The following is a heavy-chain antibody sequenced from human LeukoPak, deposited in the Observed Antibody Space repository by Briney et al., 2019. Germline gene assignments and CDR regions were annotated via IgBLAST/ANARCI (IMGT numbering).Heavy chain of an antibody. CDR2: INHSGRT. J-gene: IGHJ6*03. V-gene: IGHV4-34*01. CDR3: ARGGAAAGRAVRTYYYYYYYMDV. Sequence: SETLSLTCAVYGGSFSGYYWSWIRQPPGKGLEWIGEINHSGRTNYNPSLKSRVTISVDTSKNQFSLKLSSVTAADTAVYYCARGGAAAGRAVRTYYYYYYYMDVWGKGTTVTVSS. CDR1: GGSFSGYY. D-gene: IGHD6-13*01.